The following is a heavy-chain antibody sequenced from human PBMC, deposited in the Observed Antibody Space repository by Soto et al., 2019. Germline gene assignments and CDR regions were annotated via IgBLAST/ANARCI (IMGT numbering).Heavy chain of an antibody. CDR1: DVSIGGSFHD. J-gene: IGHJ5*02. CDR3: AIYQRGYSGGSQFDP. D-gene: IGHD5-12*01. Sequence: QVQLQESGPGLVRPSETLSLTCTVSDVSIGGSFHDLGWIRQPPGKGLEGIGNIDLGGTKDYNPSLQSRLTLSLDTAKKLLSLELTSVTSTDTAVYYCAIYQRGYSGGSQFDPWGQGTLVTVSS. V-gene: IGHV4-39*01. CDR2: IDLGGTK.